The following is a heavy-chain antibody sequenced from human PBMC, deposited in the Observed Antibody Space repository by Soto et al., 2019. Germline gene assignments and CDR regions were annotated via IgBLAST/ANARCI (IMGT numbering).Heavy chain of an antibody. Sequence: ETLSLTCTVSGGSISSYYWSWIRQPPGKGLEWIGEINHSGSTNYNPSLKSRVTISVDTSKNQFSLKLSSVTAADTAVYYCARGIAAGVPTDYWGQGALVTVSS. V-gene: IGHV4-34*01. J-gene: IGHJ4*02. D-gene: IGHD6-25*01. CDR2: INHSGST. CDR1: GGSISSYY. CDR3: ARGIAAGVPTDY.